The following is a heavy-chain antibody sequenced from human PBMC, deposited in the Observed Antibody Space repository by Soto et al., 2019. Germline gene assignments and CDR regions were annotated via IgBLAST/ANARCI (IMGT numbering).Heavy chain of an antibody. J-gene: IGHJ4*02. CDR2: ISYDGSNK. D-gene: IGHD4-4*01. Sequence: ESGGGVVQPGRSLRLSCAASGFTFSSYGMHWVRQAPGKGLEWVAVISYDGSNKYYADSVKGRFTISRDNSKNTLYLQMNSLRAEDTAVYYCAKEGLSVTTILMDYWGQGTLVTVSS. CDR1: GFTFSSYG. V-gene: IGHV3-30*18. CDR3: AKEGLSVTTILMDY.